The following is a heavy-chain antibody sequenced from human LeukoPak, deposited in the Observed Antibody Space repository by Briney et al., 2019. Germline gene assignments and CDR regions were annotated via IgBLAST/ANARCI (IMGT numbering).Heavy chain of an antibody. J-gene: IGHJ4*02. D-gene: IGHD1-26*01. Sequence: ASVXVSCXASGYTFTSYXIXXXRQAPXQGXXXXXXISAXNXNTNYAQKLQGXVTXXTDTSTSTAYMELRSLRSDDTAVYYCARVYSGSYEYFDYWGQGTLVTVSS. CDR3: ARVYSGSYEYFDY. V-gene: IGHV1-18*01. CDR1: GYTFTSYX. CDR2: ISAXNXNT.